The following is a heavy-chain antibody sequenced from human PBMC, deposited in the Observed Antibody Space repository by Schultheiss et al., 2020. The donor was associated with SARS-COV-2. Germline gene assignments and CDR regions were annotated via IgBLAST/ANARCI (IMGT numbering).Heavy chain of an antibody. CDR2: IWYDVSYK. CDR1: GFPFSDHY. Sequence: GGSLRLSCAASGFPFSDHYMDWVRQAPGKGLEWVAVIWYDVSYKYYADSVKGRFTISRDNSKNTLYLQMNSLRAEDTAVYYCANTYGSGSGTTSLPGNWGHGTLVTVSS. J-gene: IGHJ4*01. V-gene: IGHV3-33*08. CDR3: ANTYGSGSGTTSLPGN. D-gene: IGHD1-7*01.